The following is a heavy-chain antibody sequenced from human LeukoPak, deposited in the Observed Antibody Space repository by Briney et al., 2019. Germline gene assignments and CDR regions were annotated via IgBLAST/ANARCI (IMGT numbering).Heavy chain of an antibody. CDR1: GYSISSGYH. V-gene: IGHV4-38-2*02. CDR2: IYHSGST. Sequence: SETLSLTCTVSGYSISSGYHWGWIRPPPGKGLEWIGSIYHSGSTYYNPSLKRRVTISVETYKNQFSLKLSFVTAADTAVYYCARGGLGYCSSTSCAFDYWGQGTLVTVSS. D-gene: IGHD2-2*01. CDR3: ARGGLGYCSSTSCAFDY. J-gene: IGHJ4*02.